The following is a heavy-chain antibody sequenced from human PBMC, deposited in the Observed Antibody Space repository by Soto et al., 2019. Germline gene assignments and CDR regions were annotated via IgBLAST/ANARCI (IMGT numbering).Heavy chain of an antibody. CDR1: GFTFSSYS. CDR3: ARYRYAAYDLDY. Sequence: LRLSCAASGFTFSSYSMNWVRQAPGKGLEWVSSISSSSSYIYYADSVKGRFTISRDNAKNSLYLQMNSLRAEDTAVYYCARYRYAAYDLDYWGQGTLVTVSS. CDR2: ISSSSSYI. J-gene: IGHJ4*02. V-gene: IGHV3-21*04. D-gene: IGHD5-12*01.